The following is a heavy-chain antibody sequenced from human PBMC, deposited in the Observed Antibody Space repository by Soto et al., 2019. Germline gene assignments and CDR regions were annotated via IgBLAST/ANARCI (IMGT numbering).Heavy chain of an antibody. V-gene: IGHV4-59*01. Sequence: SETLSLTCTVSGGSISSYYWSWIRQPPGKGLEWIGYIYYSGSTNYNPSLETRVTISVDTSKNQFSLKLSSVTAADTAVYYCAREIIWSGYFDYWGQGTLVTVSS. CDR2: IYYSGST. D-gene: IGHD3-3*01. J-gene: IGHJ4*02. CDR1: GGSISSYY. CDR3: AREIIWSGYFDY.